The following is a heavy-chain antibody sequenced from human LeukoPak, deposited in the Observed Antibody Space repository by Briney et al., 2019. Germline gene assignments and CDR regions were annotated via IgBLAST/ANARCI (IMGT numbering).Heavy chain of an antibody. D-gene: IGHD2-15*01. CDR2: IYPADSDT. CDR3: ARHRLDCSGGSCYSSAFDI. V-gene: IGHV5-51*01. Sequence: GESLKISCKGSEYSFPTYLISWVRQMPGKGLDWMEIIYPADSDTRYSPFFQGQVTISADKSISTPYLQWRSMKVSDTAIYYCARHRLDCSGGSCYSSAFDIWGQGTMVTVSS. J-gene: IGHJ3*02. CDR1: EYSFPTYL.